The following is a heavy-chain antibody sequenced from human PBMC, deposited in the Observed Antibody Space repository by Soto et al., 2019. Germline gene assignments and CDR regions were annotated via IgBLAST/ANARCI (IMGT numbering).Heavy chain of an antibody. CDR3: ARRDTSGFLRYFDN. CDR1: GGTLSSFINYP. Sequence: QMQRVQSGAEVKEPGSSVKVSCKASGGTLSSFINYPINWVRQAPGQGLEWMGGIVPNVGTVNYAQKFQGRVTITADKSTGTAYMEVSSLRSEDTALYYCARRDTSGFLRYFDNWGQGTLVTVSS. V-gene: IGHV1-69*06. D-gene: IGHD3-3*01. J-gene: IGHJ4*02. CDR2: IVPNVGTV.